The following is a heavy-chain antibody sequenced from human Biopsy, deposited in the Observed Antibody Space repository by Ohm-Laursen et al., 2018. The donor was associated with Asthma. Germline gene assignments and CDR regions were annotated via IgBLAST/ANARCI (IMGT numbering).Heavy chain of an antibody. J-gene: IGHJ4*02. CDR2: INSVFGTT. Sequence: SVTVSCKSLGGTFNTYVIGWVRHAPGQELQWMGGINSVFGTTTYPQKFQDRVTITADDSTSTVYMELSSLRSEDTAVYYCARKAGSCISRTCYSLDFWGQGTLVTVSS. V-gene: IGHV1-69*13. CDR3: ARKAGSCISRTCYSLDF. D-gene: IGHD2-2*01. CDR1: GGTFNTYV.